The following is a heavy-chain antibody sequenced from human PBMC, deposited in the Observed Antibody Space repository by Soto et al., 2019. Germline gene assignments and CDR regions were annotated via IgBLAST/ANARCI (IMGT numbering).Heavy chain of an antibody. CDR2: TVPGFDTS. Sequence: QVQLVQSGAVVKKPGSSVEVSCKASGGTFNGYGISWVRQAPGQGLEWMGGTVPGFDTSKYAPRFQGRVTITADKSTSTDYMELSSLRSEDSAIYFCARGVANSGAYYTGPSAYDLWGQGTLVIVSS. V-gene: IGHV1-69*06. CDR1: GGTFNGYG. J-gene: IGHJ3*01. D-gene: IGHD3-10*01. CDR3: ARGVANSGAYYTGPSAYDL.